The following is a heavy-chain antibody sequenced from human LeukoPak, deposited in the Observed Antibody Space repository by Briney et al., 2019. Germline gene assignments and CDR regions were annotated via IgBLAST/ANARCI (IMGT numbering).Heavy chain of an antibody. CDR3: ARDTVIADDAFDI. V-gene: IGHV1-69*01. J-gene: IGHJ3*02. D-gene: IGHD4-11*01. CDR2: IIPIFGTA. Sequence: SSVKVSCKASGGTFRSYTIIWVRQAPGQGLEWMGGIIPIFGTANYAQKFQGRVTITADESTSTAYMELSSLRSEDTAVYYCARDTVIADDAFDIWGQGTMVTVSS. CDR1: GGTFRSYT.